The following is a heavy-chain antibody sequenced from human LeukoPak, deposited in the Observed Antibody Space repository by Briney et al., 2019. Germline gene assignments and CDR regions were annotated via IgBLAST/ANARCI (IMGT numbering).Heavy chain of an antibody. D-gene: IGHD5-18*01. CDR2: INPNSGGT. CDR3: ARDTAMGGLYFDY. Sequence: ASVKVSCKASGYTFTGYYMHWVRQAPGQGLEWMGWINPNSGGTNYAQKFQGRVTTTRDTSISTAYMELSRLRSDDTAVYYCARDTAMGGLYFDYWGQGTLVTVSS. J-gene: IGHJ4*02. CDR1: GYTFTGYY. V-gene: IGHV1-2*02.